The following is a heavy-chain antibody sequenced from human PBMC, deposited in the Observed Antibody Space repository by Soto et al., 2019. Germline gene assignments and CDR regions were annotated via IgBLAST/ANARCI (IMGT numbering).Heavy chain of an antibody. V-gene: IGHV3-33*01. CDR3: ASIHQGSGYDSAFDI. CDR2: IWYDGSNK. J-gene: IGHJ3*02. D-gene: IGHD5-12*01. CDR1: GFTFSSYG. Sequence: TGGSLRLSCAASGFTFSSYGMHWVRQAPGKGLEWVAVIWYDGSNKYYADSVKGRFTISRDNSKNTLYLQMNSLRAEDTAVYYCASIHQGSGYDSAFDIWGQGTMVTVSS.